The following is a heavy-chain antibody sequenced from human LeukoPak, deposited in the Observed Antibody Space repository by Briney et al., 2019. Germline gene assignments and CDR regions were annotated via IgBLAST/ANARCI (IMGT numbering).Heavy chain of an antibody. Sequence: GGSLRLSCAASGFTFSSYAMSWVRQAPGKGLEWVSAISGSGGSTYYADSVKGRFTISRDNSKNTLYLQMNSLRAEDTAVYYCASVHIRQSYYYYYGMDVWGQGTTVTVSS. CDR1: GFTFSSYA. D-gene: IGHD2-21*01. J-gene: IGHJ6*02. V-gene: IGHV3-23*01. CDR2: ISGSGGST. CDR3: ASVHIRQSYYYYYGMDV.